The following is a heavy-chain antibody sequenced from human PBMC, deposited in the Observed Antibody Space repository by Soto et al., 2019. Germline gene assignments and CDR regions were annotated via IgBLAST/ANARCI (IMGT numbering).Heavy chain of an antibody. CDR2: IYSGGST. V-gene: IGHV3-53*01. CDR3: ARNPGGASYYYGSGRFWYGMDV. J-gene: IGHJ6*02. CDR1: GFTVSSNY. D-gene: IGHD3-10*01. Sequence: GGSLRLSCAASGFTVSSNYMSWVRQAPGKGLEWVSVIYSGGSTYYADSVKGRFTISRDNSKNTLYLQMKSLRAEDTAVYYCARNPGGASYYYGSGRFWYGMDVWGQGTTVTVSS.